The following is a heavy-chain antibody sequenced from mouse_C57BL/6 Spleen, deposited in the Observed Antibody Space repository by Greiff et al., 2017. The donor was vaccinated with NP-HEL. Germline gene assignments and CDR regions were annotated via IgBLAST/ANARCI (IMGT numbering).Heavy chain of an antibody. V-gene: IGHV1-4*01. J-gene: IGHJ2*01. D-gene: IGHD2-1*01. CDR3: ASRNYGNVDY. Sequence: QVQLQQSGAELARPGASVKMSCKASGYTFTSYTMHWVKQRPGQGLEWIGYINPSSGYTKYNQKFKDKATLTADKSSSTAYMQLSSLTSEESAVYYCASRNYGNVDYWGQGTTLTVSS. CDR1: GYTFTSYT. CDR2: INPSSGYT.